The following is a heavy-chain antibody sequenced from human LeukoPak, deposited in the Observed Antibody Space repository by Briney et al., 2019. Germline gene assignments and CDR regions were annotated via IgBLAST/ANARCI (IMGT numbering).Heavy chain of an antibody. D-gene: IGHD5-18*01. CDR2: INPNSGGT. CDR1: GYTFTGYY. CDR3: ARYSYGFGTFDY. J-gene: IGHJ4*02. Sequence: ASVKVSCKASGYTFTGYYMHWVRQAPGQGLEWMGWINPNSGGTNYAQKFQGRVTMTRDTSISTAYMELSRLRSDDTAVHYCARYSYGFGTFDYWGQGTPVTVSS. V-gene: IGHV1-2*02.